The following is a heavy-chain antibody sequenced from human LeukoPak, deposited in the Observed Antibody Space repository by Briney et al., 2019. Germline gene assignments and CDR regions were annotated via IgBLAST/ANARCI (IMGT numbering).Heavy chain of an antibody. CDR1: GGSISSYY. J-gene: IGHJ5*02. D-gene: IGHD5-12*01. CDR2: ISYSGST. V-gene: IGHV4-59*01. CDR3: ARGGSGYALNWFYP. Sequence: PSETLPLTCTVSGGSISSYYWSWIRQPPGKGLEWIGHISYSGSTNYNPSLKSRVTISVDTSKNQFSLKLSSVTAADTAVYYCARGGSGYALNWFYPWGQGILVTVSS.